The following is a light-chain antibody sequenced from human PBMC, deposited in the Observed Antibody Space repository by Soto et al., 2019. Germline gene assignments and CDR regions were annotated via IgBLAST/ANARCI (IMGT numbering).Light chain of an antibody. J-gene: IGKJ5*01. CDR2: DAS. Sequence: EIVLTQSPGTLSLSPGERATLSCRASQSVSSHLVWYQQKPGQAPRLLISDASNRATGIPARFSGSGSGTDFTLTINSLEPEDFAVYYCRQRSSWPITFGQGTRLEIK. CDR3: RQRSSWPIT. CDR1: QSVSSH. V-gene: IGKV3-11*01.